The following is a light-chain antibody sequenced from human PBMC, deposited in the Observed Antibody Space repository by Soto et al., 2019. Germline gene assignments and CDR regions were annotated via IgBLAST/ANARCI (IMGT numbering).Light chain of an antibody. CDR3: QHYLNYPIT. Sequence: DIQMTQSPSSLSASVGDRVTITGRASQNISTYLNWYQQKPGQAPQLLIYVASSLQSGAPSRFSGSGSRTDFTLTITHLQSEDFATYYCQHYLNYPITFGQGTRLQTK. CDR2: VAS. CDR1: QNISTY. J-gene: IGKJ5*01. V-gene: IGKV1-39*01.